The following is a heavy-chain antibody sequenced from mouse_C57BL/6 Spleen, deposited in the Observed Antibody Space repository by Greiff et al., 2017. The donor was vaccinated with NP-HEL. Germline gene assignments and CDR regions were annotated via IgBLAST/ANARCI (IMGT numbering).Heavy chain of an antibody. CDR2: IYPSDSET. V-gene: IGHV1-61*01. CDR1: GYTFTSYW. CDR3: AKAVYGSSPFAY. Sequence: QVHVKQPGAELVRPGSSVKLSCKASGYTFTSYWMDWVKQRPGQGLEWIGNIYPSDSETHFNQKFKDKATLTVDKSSSTAYMQLSSLTSEDSAVYYCAKAVYGSSPFAYWGQGTLVTVSA. D-gene: IGHD1-1*01. J-gene: IGHJ3*01.